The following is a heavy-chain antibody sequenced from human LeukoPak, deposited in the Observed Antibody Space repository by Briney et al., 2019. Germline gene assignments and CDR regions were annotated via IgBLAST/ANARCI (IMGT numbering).Heavy chain of an antibody. J-gene: IGHJ6*02. CDR3: ARGPGYYYDSSGYYSRYGMDV. V-gene: IGHV4-34*01. D-gene: IGHD3-22*01. CDR2: INHSGST. CDR1: GGSFSGYY. Sequence: SETLSLTCAVYGGSFSGYYWSWIRQPPGKGLEWIGEINHSGSTNYNPSLKSRVTISVDTSKNQFSLKLSSVTAADTAVYYCARGPGYYYDSSGYYSRYGMDVWGQGTTVTVSS.